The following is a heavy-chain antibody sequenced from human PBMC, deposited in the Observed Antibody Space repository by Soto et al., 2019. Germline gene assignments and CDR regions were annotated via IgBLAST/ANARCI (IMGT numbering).Heavy chain of an antibody. CDR1: GFTVSSNY. D-gene: IGHD6-25*01. V-gene: IGHV3-53*01. CDR2: IYSGGST. J-gene: IGHJ6*02. CDR3: ARGAALYYYYGMDV. Sequence: EVQLVESGGGLIQPGGSLRLSCAASGFTVSSNYMSWVRQAPGKGLEWVSVIYSGGSTYYADSVKGRFTIPRDNSKNTLYLQMNSLRAEDTAVYYCARGAALYYYYGMDVWGQGTTVTVSS.